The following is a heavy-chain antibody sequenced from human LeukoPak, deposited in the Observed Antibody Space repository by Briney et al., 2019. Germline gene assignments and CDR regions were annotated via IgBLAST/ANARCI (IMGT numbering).Heavy chain of an antibody. D-gene: IGHD3-22*01. J-gene: IGHJ4*02. V-gene: IGHV4-59*12. CDR3: ARWYYDSSGYRYFDY. Sequence: SETLSLTCTVSGVSISAYYWTWIRQPPGKGLEWIGNIDYSGNTKYNPSLKSRVTMSVDTSKNHFSLKLSSVTAADTAVYYCARWYYDSSGYRYFDYWGQGTLVIVSS. CDR2: IDYSGNT. CDR1: GVSISAYY.